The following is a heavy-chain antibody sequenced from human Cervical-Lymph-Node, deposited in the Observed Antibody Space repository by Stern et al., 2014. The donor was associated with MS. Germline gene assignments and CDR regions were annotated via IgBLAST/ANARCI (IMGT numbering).Heavy chain of an antibody. Sequence: QLVQSGGGWVQPGGSLRLSCAASGFTFSRYSMNWVRQAPGKGLEWLSYISSSSSTIYYADSVKGRFTISRDNAKNSLYLQMNSLRAEDTAVYYCARSPPYFDWLNAPDYWGQGTLVTVSS. CDR3: ARSPPYFDWLNAPDY. V-gene: IGHV3-48*01. CDR1: GFTFSRYS. D-gene: IGHD3-9*01. J-gene: IGHJ4*02. CDR2: ISSSSSTI.